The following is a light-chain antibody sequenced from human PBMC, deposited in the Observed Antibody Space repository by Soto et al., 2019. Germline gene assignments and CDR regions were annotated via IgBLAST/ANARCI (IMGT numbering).Light chain of an antibody. CDR3: QHYGTSPPYT. Sequence: EIVLTQSPGTLSLSPGERATLSCRASWSVSSSSLAWYQQKPGQAPRLLIRGASTRATGIPDRFSGSGSGTDFTLIISRLEPEDFAVYFCQHYGTSPPYTFAQGTKLEIK. J-gene: IGKJ2*01. V-gene: IGKV3-20*01. CDR2: GAS. CDR1: WSVSSSS.